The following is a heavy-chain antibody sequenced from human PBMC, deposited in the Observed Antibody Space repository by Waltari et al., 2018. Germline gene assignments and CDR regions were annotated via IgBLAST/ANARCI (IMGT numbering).Heavy chain of an antibody. D-gene: IGHD6-13*01. V-gene: IGHV3-30*18. J-gene: IGHJ4*02. CDR1: GFTFSSYG. CDR2: ISYDGSNK. CDR3: AKDGGGSSWFDY. Sequence: QVQLVESGGGVVQPGRSLRLSCAASGFTFSSYGMHCVRQAPGKGLEWVAVISYDGSNKYYADSVKGRFTISRDNSKNTLYLQMNSLRAEDTAVYYCAKDGGGSSWFDYWGQGTLVTVSS.